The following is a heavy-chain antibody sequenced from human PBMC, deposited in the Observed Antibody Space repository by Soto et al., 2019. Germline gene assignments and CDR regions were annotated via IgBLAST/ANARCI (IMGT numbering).Heavy chain of an antibody. J-gene: IGHJ6*03. CDR3: AGSVILCCGGSCYGVSMDV. CDR2: IQSGGTT. V-gene: IGHV3-66*01. CDR1: GFTVSSKY. Sequence: EVQLVESGGGLVQPGGSLRLSCAASGFTVSSKYMSWVRQAPGKGLEWVSLIQSGGTTYYADAVKGRFTISRDSSKNMLHPQRDSLRADDTAVYCWAGSVILCCGGSCYGVSMDVWGKGTAVTIAS. D-gene: IGHD2-15*01.